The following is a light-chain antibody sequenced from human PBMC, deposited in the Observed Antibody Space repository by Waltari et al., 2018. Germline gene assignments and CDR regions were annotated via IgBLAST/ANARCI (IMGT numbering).Light chain of an antibody. CDR1: QSVSSSY. Sequence: EIVLTQSPGTLSLSQGERATLSCRASQSVSSSYLAWYQQKPCHAPRLLIYGASSRATGIPDRFSGSGSGTDFTLTISRLEPEDFAVYYCQQYGSSPQTFGQGTKVEIK. V-gene: IGKV3-20*01. J-gene: IGKJ1*01. CDR3: QQYGSSPQT. CDR2: GAS.